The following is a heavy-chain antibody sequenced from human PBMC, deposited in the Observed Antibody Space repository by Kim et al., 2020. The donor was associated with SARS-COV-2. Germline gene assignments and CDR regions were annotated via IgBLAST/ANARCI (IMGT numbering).Heavy chain of an antibody. V-gene: IGHV3-74*01. CDR1: GFSFSSYW. CDR3: AGKVSCFGGFEI. D-gene: IGHD2-15*01. CDR2: INSDGTSI. Sequence: GGSLRLSCAASGFSFSSYWMHWVRQAPGKGLVWVSRINSDGTSITYADSVKGRFTISRDNAKSTSYLQMNRLVVEDTAGYYCAGKVSCFGGFEIRGQGT. J-gene: IGHJ3*02.